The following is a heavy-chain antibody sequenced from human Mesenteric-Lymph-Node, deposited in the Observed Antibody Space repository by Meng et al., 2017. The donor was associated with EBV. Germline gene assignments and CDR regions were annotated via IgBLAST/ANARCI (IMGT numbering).Heavy chain of an antibody. V-gene: IGHV7-4-1*02. CDR3: ARFDWLAHF. Sequence: QVPLVQSGSELRKPGASVKISCKASGYIFNKYEMNWIRQAPGQGLEWMGWINTNTGNPTYAQDFTGRFVFSVDTSVSTAYLQISSLESDDTAVYYCARFDWLAHFWGQGTLVTVSS. CDR2: INTNTGNP. CDR1: GYIFNKYE. D-gene: IGHD3-9*01. J-gene: IGHJ4*02.